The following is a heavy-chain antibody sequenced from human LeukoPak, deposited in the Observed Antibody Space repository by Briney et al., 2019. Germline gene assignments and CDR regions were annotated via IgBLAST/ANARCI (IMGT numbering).Heavy chain of an antibody. CDR3: AKEIYIYETYYYDSSGSALDY. Sequence: GGSLRLSCAASGFSFSSYWMSWVRQAPGKGLEWVAVISYDGSNKYYADSVKGRFTISRDNSKNTLYLQMNSLRAEDTAVYYCAKEIYIYETYYYDSSGSALDYWGQGALVTVSS. CDR2: ISYDGSNK. D-gene: IGHD3-22*01. CDR1: GFSFSSYW. V-gene: IGHV3-30*18. J-gene: IGHJ4*02.